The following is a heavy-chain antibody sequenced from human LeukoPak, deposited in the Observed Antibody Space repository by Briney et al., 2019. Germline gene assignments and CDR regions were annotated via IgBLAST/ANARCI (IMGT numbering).Heavy chain of an antibody. D-gene: IGHD1-26*01. J-gene: IGHJ3*02. CDR2: ISSSSSYI. V-gene: IGHV3-21*01. CDR3: ARQETSSYNGAFDI. Sequence: GGSLRLSCAASGFTFSSYSMNWVRQAPGKGLEWVPSISSSSSYIYYADSVKGRFTISRDDAKNSLYLQMNSLRADDTAVYYCARQETSSYNGAFDIWGQGTMVTVSS. CDR1: GFTFSSYS.